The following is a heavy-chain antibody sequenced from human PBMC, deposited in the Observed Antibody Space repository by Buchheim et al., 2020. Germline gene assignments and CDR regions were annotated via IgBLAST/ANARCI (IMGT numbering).Heavy chain of an antibody. J-gene: IGHJ4*02. V-gene: IGHV3-23*01. Sequence: EVQLLESGGGLVQPGGSLRLSCAASGFTFSSYAMSWVRQAPGKGLEWVSAISGSGGSTYYADSVKGRFTISRDNSKNTLYLQMNSLGAEDTAVYYCAKQAGYDSSGYYYVWFDYWGQGTL. CDR2: ISGSGGST. CDR3: AKQAGYDSSGYYYVWFDY. CDR1: GFTFSSYA. D-gene: IGHD3-22*01.